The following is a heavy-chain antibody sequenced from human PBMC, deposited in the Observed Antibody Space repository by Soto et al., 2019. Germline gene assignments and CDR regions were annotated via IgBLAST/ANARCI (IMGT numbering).Heavy chain of an antibody. Sequence: GGSLRLSCAASGFTFSSYAMSWVRQAPGKGLEWVSYISSSGSTIYYADSVKGRFTISRDNAKNSLYLQMNSLRAEDTAVYYCTRSDTPYYYYGMDVWGQGTTVTVSS. CDR3: TRSDTPYYYYGMDV. J-gene: IGHJ6*02. V-gene: IGHV3-48*04. CDR2: ISSSGSTI. CDR1: GFTFSSYA.